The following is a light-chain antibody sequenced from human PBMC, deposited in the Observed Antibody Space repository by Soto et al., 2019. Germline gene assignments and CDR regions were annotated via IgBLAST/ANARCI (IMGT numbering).Light chain of an antibody. CDR3: SSYSSSSLYV. CDR1: SSDVGGYDY. Sequence: QSVLTQPASVSGSPGQSITISCTGTSSDVGGYDYVSWYQHHPGKAPKLMTYDVSNRPSGVSNRFSGSKSGNTASLTISGLQAEDEADYYCSSYSSSSLYVFGTGTKLTVL. CDR2: DVS. V-gene: IGLV2-14*03. J-gene: IGLJ1*01.